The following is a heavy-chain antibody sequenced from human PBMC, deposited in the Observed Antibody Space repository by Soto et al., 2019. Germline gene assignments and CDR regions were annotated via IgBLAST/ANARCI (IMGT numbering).Heavy chain of an antibody. CDR2: IYYSGST. V-gene: IGHV4-59*01. J-gene: IGHJ6*02. Sequence: ASETLSLTCTVSGGSISSYYWNWIRQPPGKGLEWIGYIYYSGSTNNNPSLKSRVTISVDTSKNQFSLKLSSVTAADTAVYYCAKYSSSSGSYYYYPMDVWGQGTTVTVSS. CDR3: AKYSSSSGSYYYYPMDV. D-gene: IGHD6-6*01. CDR1: GGSISSYY.